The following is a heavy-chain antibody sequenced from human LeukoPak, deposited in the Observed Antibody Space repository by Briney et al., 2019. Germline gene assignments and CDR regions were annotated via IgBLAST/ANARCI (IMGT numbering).Heavy chain of an antibody. Sequence: SETLSLTCVVHGGSFSGYYWSWLRQPPGKGLEWIGEIDQSGTTNYNLSLKSRVAISIHTSKKQFSLTLTSMTAADTAVYYCARVPHYYFGYGYFDTWGQGTRVTVSS. CDR3: ARVPHYYFGYGYFDT. D-gene: IGHD3/OR15-3a*01. CDR1: GGSFSGYY. J-gene: IGHJ4*02. CDR2: IDQSGTT. V-gene: IGHV4-34*01.